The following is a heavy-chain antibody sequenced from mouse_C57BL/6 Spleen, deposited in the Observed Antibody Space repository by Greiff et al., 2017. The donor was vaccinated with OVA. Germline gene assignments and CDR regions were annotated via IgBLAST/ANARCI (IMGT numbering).Heavy chain of an antibody. Sequence: DVMLVESGGGLVKPGGSLKLSCAASGFTFSSYTMSWVRQTPEKRLEWVATISGGGGNTNYPDNVKGRFTTSGDNSYITLYLHMSSLRSEDTALYYCARHYYGSSCFAYWGQGTTLTVSS. V-gene: IGHV5-9*01. CDR3: ARHYYGSSCFAY. J-gene: IGHJ2*01. D-gene: IGHD1-1*01. CDR1: GFTFSSYT. CDR2: ISGGGGNT.